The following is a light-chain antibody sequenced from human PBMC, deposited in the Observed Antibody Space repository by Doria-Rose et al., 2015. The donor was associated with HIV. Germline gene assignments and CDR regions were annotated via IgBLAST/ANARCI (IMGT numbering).Light chain of an antibody. Sequence: ASVSGSPGQSITISCTGTSSDVGGYNYVSWYQQHPGKAPKLLISEVSNRPSGVSNRFSGSKSGNTASLTISGLQAEDEADYYCDSYTSSTTVVFGGGTKLTVL. V-gene: IGLV2-14*01. CDR3: DSYTSSTTVV. J-gene: IGLJ2*01. CDR1: SSDVGGYNY. CDR2: EVS.